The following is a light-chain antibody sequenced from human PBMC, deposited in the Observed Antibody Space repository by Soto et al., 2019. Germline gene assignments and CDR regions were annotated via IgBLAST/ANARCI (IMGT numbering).Light chain of an antibody. CDR2: DAS. J-gene: IGKJ1*01. CDR1: QSIGAW. CDR3: QQYYSFPRT. V-gene: IGKV1-5*01. Sequence: DIQMTQSPCTLSASVGDRVTITCRASQSIGAWLAWYQQKPDKAPKLLIHDASTLESGVPSRFSGSGSGTEFTLTISCLQSEDFATYYCQQYYSFPRTFGQGTKVDIK.